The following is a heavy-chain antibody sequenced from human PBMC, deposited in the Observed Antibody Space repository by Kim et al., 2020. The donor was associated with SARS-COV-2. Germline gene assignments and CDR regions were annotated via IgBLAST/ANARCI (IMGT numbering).Heavy chain of an antibody. Sequence: RVTISVDTSKNQFSLKLSSVTAADTAVYYCARYYGQYYYGSGSYRYGMDVWGQGTTVTVSS. V-gene: IGHV4-34*01. CDR3: ARYYGQYYYGSGSYRYGMDV. J-gene: IGHJ6*02. D-gene: IGHD3-10*01.